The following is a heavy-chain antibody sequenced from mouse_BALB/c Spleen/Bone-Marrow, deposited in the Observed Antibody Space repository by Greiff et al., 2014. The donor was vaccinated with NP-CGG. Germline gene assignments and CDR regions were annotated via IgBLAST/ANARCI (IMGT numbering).Heavy chain of an antibody. V-gene: IGHV1-63*02. CDR3: ARDMITTRAMDY. CDR2: IYPGGGYT. J-gene: IGHJ4*01. CDR1: GYTFTNYW. D-gene: IGHD2-4*01. Sequence: VQLQQSGAELVRPGTSVKISCKASGYTFTNYWLGWVKQRPGHGLEWIGDIYPGGGYTDYNEKFKGKATLTADTSSSTAYMRLSSLTSEDSAVYFCARDMITTRAMDYWGQGTSVTVSS.